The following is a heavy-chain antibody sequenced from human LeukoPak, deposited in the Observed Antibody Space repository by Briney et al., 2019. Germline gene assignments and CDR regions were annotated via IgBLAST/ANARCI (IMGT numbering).Heavy chain of an antibody. V-gene: IGHV4-4*07. Sequence: SETLSLTCTVSGGSISSYYWSWIRQPAGKGLEWIGRIYTSGSTNYNPSLKSRVTMSVDTSKNQFSLKLSSVTAADTAVYYCARGMYYYDSSGYYAYWGQGTLVTVSS. CDR2: IYTSGST. CDR1: GGSISSYY. CDR3: ARGMYYYDSSGYYAY. J-gene: IGHJ4*02. D-gene: IGHD3-22*01.